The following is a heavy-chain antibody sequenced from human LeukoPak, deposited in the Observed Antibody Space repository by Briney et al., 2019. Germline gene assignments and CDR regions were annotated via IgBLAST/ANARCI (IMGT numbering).Heavy chain of an antibody. CDR2: IYYSGET. CDR1: GGAISSSNCC. J-gene: IGHJ5*02. D-gene: IGHD5-12*01. V-gene: IGHV4-39*01. Sequence: PLETLSLTCTDYGGAISSSNCCWGWIRQPPGKGLEWIGSIYYSGETYYNPSLKSRVTTSLDTSKNQFSLRLSSVTAADTAVYYCARLANVAMITWGQGTLVTVSS. CDR3: ARLANVAMIT.